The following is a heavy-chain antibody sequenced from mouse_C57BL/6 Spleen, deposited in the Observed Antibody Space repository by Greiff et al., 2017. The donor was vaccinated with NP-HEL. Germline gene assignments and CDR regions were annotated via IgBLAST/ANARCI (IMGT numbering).Heavy chain of an antibody. CDR1: GYTFTEYT. V-gene: IGHV1-62-2*01. J-gene: IGHJ3*01. D-gene: IGHD2-5*01. Sequence: VQVVESGAELVKPGASVKLSCKASGYTFTEYTIHWVKQRSGQGLEWIGWFYPGSGSIKYNEKFKDKATLTADKSSSTVYMELSRLTSEDSAVYFCARHEEEGYSNYWFAYWGQGTLVTVSA. CDR2: FYPGSGSI. CDR3: ARHEEEGYSNYWFAY.